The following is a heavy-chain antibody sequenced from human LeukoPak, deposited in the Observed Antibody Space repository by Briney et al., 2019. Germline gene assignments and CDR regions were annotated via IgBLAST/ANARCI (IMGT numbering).Heavy chain of an antibody. V-gene: IGHV3-48*01. CDR3: ARDQWLDY. D-gene: IGHD6-19*01. Sequence: GGSLRLSCAASGFTFSGYIMNWVRQAPGRGLEWVSFIGSSGNTIYYADSVKGRFTVSRGNAKNSLYLQMNSLRAEDTAVYYCARDQWLDYWGQGTLVTVSS. J-gene: IGHJ4*02. CDR1: GFTFSGYI. CDR2: IGSSGNTI.